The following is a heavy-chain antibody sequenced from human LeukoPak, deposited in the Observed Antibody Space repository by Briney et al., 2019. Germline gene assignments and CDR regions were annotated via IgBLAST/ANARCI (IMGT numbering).Heavy chain of an antibody. V-gene: IGHV3-64*01. CDR3: ARGLSGYTAMGAY. D-gene: IGHD5-18*01. J-gene: IGHJ4*02. Sequence: GGSLRLSCAASGFTFSSYAMHWVRQAPGKGLEYVSAISSNGGSTYYANSVKGRFTISRDNSKNTLYLQMGSLRAEDMAVYYCARGLSGYTAMGAYWGQGTLVTVSS. CDR2: ISSNGGST. CDR1: GFTFSSYA.